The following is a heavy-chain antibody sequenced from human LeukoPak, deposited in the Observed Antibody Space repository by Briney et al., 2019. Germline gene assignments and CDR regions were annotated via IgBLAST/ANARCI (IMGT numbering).Heavy chain of an antibody. CDR2: ISSSSSYI. J-gene: IGHJ6*03. Sequence: PGGPLRLSCAASGFTFSSYSMNWVRQAPGKGLEWVSSISSSSSYIYYADSVKGRFAISRDNAKNSLYLQMNSLRAEDTAVYYCARVTMGYCTSGVCYISRGYYYYYMDVWGKGTTVTVSS. D-gene: IGHD2-8*01. CDR1: GFTFSSYS. CDR3: ARVTMGYCTSGVCYISRGYYYYYMDV. V-gene: IGHV3-21*01.